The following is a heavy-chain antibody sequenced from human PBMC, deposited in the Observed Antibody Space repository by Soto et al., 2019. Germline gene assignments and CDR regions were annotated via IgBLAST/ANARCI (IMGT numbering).Heavy chain of an antibody. V-gene: IGHV4-59*01. J-gene: IGHJ6*02. Sequence: PSETLSLTCAVSGGSICSSNFWSWIRQPPGKGLEWNGYIYYSGSTNYNPSLKSRVTISVDTSKNQFSLKLSSVTAADTAVYYCARVRENYDFWSPQALGYGMDVWGQGTTVTVSS. CDR1: GGSICSSNF. CDR3: ARVRENYDFWSPQALGYGMDV. D-gene: IGHD3-3*01. CDR2: IYYSGST.